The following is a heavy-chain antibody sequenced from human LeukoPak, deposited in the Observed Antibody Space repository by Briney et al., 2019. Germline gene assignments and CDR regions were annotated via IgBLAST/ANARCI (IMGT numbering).Heavy chain of an antibody. J-gene: IGHJ4*02. Sequence: GGSLRLSCAASGFTFDDYGMSWVRQAPGKGLEWVSGINWNGGSTGYADSVKGRFTISRDNAKNSLYLQMNSLRAEDTALYYCAKAVSSGYSLGFDYWGQGTLVTVSS. V-gene: IGHV3-20*04. CDR2: INWNGGST. D-gene: IGHD3-22*01. CDR1: GFTFDDYG. CDR3: AKAVSSGYSLGFDY.